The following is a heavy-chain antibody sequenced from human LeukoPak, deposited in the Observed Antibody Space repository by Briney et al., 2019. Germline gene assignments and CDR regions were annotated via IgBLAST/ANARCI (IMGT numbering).Heavy chain of an antibody. CDR1: GFTFSSYG. CDR3: ARVGGITMVRGVIITLQNFDY. Sequence: PGGSLRLSCAASGFTFSSYGMHWVRQAPGKGLEWVAVISYDGSNKYYADSVKGRFTISRDNSKNTLYLQMNSLRAEDTAVYYCARVGGITMVRGVIITLQNFDYWGQGTLVTVSS. CDR2: ISYDGSNK. J-gene: IGHJ4*02. D-gene: IGHD3-10*01. V-gene: IGHV3-30*03.